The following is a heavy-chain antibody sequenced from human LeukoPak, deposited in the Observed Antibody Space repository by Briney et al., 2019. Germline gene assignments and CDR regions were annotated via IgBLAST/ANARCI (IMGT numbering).Heavy chain of an antibody. J-gene: IGHJ6*03. V-gene: IGHV5-51*01. CDR3: ARHRPTVVTNRDYSYYYYMDV. D-gene: IGHD4-23*01. CDR1: GYSFTSYW. CDR2: IYPGNSDT. Sequence: GESLKISCKGSGYSFTSYWIGWVRQMPGIGLEWMGSIYPGNSDTRYSPSFQGQVTISADKSITTAYLQLNSLKASDTAMYYCARHRPTVVTNRDYSYYYYMDVWGKGTTVTVSS.